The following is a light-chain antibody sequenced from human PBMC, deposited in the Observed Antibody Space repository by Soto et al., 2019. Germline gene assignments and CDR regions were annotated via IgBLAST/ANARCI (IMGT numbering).Light chain of an antibody. CDR1: QSVRNS. CDR2: DAS. J-gene: IGKJ4*01. Sequence: EIVLAQSPATLSLSPGERVTLSCRASQSVRNSLAWYQQKPGQAPRLLIYDASNRATGIPARFSGSGSGTDFTLTISSLEPEDFAVYYCQQRSNWPLTFGGGTKVEIK. V-gene: IGKV3-11*01. CDR3: QQRSNWPLT.